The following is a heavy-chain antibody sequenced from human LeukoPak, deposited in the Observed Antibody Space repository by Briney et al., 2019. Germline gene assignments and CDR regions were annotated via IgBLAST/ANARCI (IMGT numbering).Heavy chain of an antibody. D-gene: IGHD4-17*01. J-gene: IGHJ5*02. CDR2: ITAIFRTT. CDR3: ARSATVTTGWFDP. Sequence: GSSVKVSCKTSGGTFNSYAISWVRQAPGQGLEWMGGITAIFRTTNYAQKFQGRVTITADESMSTVYMELRSLRSDDTAVYYCARSATVTTGWFDPWGQGTLVTVSS. CDR1: GGTFNSYA. V-gene: IGHV1-69*01.